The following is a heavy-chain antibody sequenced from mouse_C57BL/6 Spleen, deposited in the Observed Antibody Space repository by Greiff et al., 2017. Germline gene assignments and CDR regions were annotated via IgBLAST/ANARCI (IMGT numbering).Heavy chain of an antibody. CDR2: INPHNGGT. CDR3: ARSIPYAMDY. J-gene: IGHJ4*01. Sequence: VQLQQSGPELVKPGASVKISCKASGYTFTDYYMNWVKQSHGKSLEWIGDINPHNGGTSYNQKFKGKATLTVDKSSSTAYMALLSLTSEDSAVYYCARSIPYAMDYWGQGTSVTVSS. CDR1: GYTFTDYY. V-gene: IGHV1-26*01.